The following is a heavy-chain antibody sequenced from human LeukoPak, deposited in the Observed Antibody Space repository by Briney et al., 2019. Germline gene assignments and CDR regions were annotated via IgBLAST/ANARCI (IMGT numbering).Heavy chain of an antibody. CDR3: ARADRLHGGPYLIGP. J-gene: IGHJ5*02. CDR1: GYSFTDYY. D-gene: IGHD2-21*01. V-gene: IGHV1-2*02. Sequence: ASVKVSCKASGYSFTDYYMHWVRQAPGQGLEWMGWINPNSGGTNSAQKFQGRVTMTRNTSITTVYMEVSWLTSDDTAIYYCARADRLHGGPYLIGPWGQGTLVTVSS. CDR2: INPNSGGT.